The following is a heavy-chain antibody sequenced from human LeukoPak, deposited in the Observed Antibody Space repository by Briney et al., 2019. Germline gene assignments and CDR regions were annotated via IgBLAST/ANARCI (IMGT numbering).Heavy chain of an antibody. J-gene: IGHJ6*03. Sequence: PSETLSLTCTVSGGSISSFYWSWIRQPAGKGLEWIGRVFTSGSTNYSPSLKSRVTLSVDTSKNQFSLKLSSVTAADTAVYYCARGRGSGYYYYYMDVWGKGTTVTVSS. CDR3: ARGRGSGYYYYYMDV. V-gene: IGHV4-4*07. CDR2: VFTSGST. D-gene: IGHD3-10*01. CDR1: GGSISSFY.